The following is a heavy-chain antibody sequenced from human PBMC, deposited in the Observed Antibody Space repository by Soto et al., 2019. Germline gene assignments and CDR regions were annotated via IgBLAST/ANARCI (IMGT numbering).Heavy chain of an antibody. J-gene: IGHJ6*02. CDR3: ERGLIVALSPHTKVAYGMDV. CDR1: GGSFSGYY. Sequence: PSETLSLTCAVYGGSFSGYYWSWIRQPPGKGLEWIGEINHSGSTNYNPSLKSRVTISVDTSKNQFSLKMSSVTAADTAVYYCERGLIVALSPHTKVAYGMDVWGQGTTAT. D-gene: IGHD3-22*01. CDR2: INHSGST. V-gene: IGHV4-34*01.